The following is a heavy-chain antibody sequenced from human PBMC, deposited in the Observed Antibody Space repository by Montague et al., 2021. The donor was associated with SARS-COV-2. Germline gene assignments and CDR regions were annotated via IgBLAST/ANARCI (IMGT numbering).Heavy chain of an antibody. J-gene: IGHJ4*02. CDR3: AKDLTVDIVVVVAAIKDSAFDY. D-gene: IGHD2-15*01. CDR2: VSYDGSNK. Sequence: SLRLSCAASGFTFNTYDMHWVRQAPGKGLEWVAVVSYDGSNKYYADSVKGRSTISRDNSKNTLYLQMNSLRAEDTAVYYCAKDLTVDIVVVVAAIKDSAFDYWGQGTLVTVSS. CDR1: GFTFNTYD. V-gene: IGHV3-30*18.